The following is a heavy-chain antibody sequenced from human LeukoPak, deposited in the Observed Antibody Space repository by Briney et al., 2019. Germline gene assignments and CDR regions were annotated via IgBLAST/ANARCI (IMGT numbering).Heavy chain of an antibody. CDR1: GFTFSSYA. V-gene: IGHV3-23*01. D-gene: IGHD3-16*01. Sequence: GGSLRLSCAASGFTFSSYAMSWVRQAPGKGLEWVSGIIPNGGRTYIADSVKGRFTISRDNLKNTLYLQMNSLRAEDTAVYYCARDLGSSMLTLDHAFDIWGQGTMVTVSS. J-gene: IGHJ3*02. CDR2: IIPNGGRT. CDR3: ARDLGSSMLTLDHAFDI.